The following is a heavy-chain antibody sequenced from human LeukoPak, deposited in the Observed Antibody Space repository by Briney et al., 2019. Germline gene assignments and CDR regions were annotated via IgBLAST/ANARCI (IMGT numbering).Heavy chain of an antibody. V-gene: IGHV1-2*02. CDR1: GYTFIGYY. Sequence: GASVKVSCKASGYTFIGYYLHWVRQAPGQGLEWMGWINPHNGDTNYAQKFQGRVTMTRDTSITTAYMELSRLKSDDTAVYYWATVRDIVVGGGPYYFDYWGQGTLVTVSS. D-gene: IGHD2-15*01. CDR2: INPHNGDT. CDR3: ATVRDIVVGGGPYYFDY. J-gene: IGHJ4*02.